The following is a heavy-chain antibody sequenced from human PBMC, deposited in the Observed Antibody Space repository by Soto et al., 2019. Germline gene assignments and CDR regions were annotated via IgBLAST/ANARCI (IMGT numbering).Heavy chain of an antibody. V-gene: IGHV4-39*01. CDR2: IYYSGST. J-gene: IGHJ4*02. D-gene: IGHD7-27*01. CDR1: GGSISSYY. CDR3: ARRWGNSFDY. Sequence: SETLSLTCTVSGGSISSYYWGWIRRPPGKGLEWIGSIYYSGSTYYNPSLKSRVTISVDTSKNQFSLKLSSVTAADTAVYYCARRWGNSFDYWGQGTLVTGSS.